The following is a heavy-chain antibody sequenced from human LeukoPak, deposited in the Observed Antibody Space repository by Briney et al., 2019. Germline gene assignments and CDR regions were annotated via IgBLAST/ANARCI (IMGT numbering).Heavy chain of an antibody. CDR1: VYTPTEFS. CDR2: FYPEDGET. V-gene: IGHV1-24*01. Sequence: ASLKVSSKVSVYTPTEFSMHWGRQAPGKRPEWMGGFYPEDGETIYAQKFQGRVTMTEDTSTAAVYMEMSSLRSEDTAVYYCATVGYDYGDYMGDYWGQGTLVTVSS. CDR3: ATVGYDYGDYMGDY. J-gene: IGHJ4*02. D-gene: IGHD4-17*01.